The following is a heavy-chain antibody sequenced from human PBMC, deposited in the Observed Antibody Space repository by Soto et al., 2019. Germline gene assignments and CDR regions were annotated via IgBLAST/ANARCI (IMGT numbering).Heavy chain of an antibody. Sequence: TSVPLSHTRTVSDVSITSYYWSWIQKNPGKGLEWIGYIYYSGSTKYKPSLKSRVTISVDTSKNQFSLKVSSATAADTAVYYCARHSNRNYGLYYFDYWGLGALVTVSS. D-gene: IGHD4-4*01. V-gene: IGHV4-59*08. J-gene: IGHJ4*02. CDR3: ARHSNRNYGLYYFDY. CDR1: DVSITSYY. CDR2: IYYSGST.